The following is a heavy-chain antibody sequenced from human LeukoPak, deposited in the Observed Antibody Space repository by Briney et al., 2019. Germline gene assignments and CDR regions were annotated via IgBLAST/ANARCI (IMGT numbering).Heavy chain of an antibody. CDR3: ARVRIAAAGRVSDY. CDR2: ISAYNGNT. V-gene: IGHV1-18*04. CDR1: GYTFTGYY. Sequence: AASVKVSCKASGYTFTGYYMHWVRQAPGQGLEWMGWISAYNGNTNYAQKLQGRVTMTTDTSTSTAYMELRSLRSDDTAVYYCARVRIAAAGRVSDYWGQGTLVTVSS. D-gene: IGHD6-13*01. J-gene: IGHJ4*02.